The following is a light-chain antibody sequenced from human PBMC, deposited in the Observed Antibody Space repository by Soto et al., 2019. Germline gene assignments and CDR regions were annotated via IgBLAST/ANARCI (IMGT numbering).Light chain of an antibody. Sequence: DIQLTQSPSFLSASVRDRVTITCRASQGISSYLAWYQQKPGKAPKLLIYAASTLQSGVPSRFSGSGSGTEFTLTISSLQPEDFATYYCQQLNSYPLTFGGGTKVEI. CDR1: QGISSY. V-gene: IGKV1-9*01. CDR3: QQLNSYPLT. CDR2: AAS. J-gene: IGKJ4*01.